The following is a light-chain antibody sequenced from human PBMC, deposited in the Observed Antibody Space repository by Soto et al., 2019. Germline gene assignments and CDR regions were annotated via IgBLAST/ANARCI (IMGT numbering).Light chain of an antibody. CDR3: QQYNNWPPIT. CDR1: QSVRSN. Sequence: EIVMTQSPATLSVSPGDRATLSCRANQSVRSNLAWYQQRPGQAPRLLIYGASTRAAGIPARFSGSGSGTDFTLTISSLQSEDFAVYYCQQYNNWPPITFGQGTRLEIK. V-gene: IGKV3-15*01. CDR2: GAS. J-gene: IGKJ5*01.